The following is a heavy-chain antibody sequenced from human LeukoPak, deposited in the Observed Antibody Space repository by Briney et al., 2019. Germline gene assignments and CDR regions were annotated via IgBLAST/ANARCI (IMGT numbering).Heavy chain of an antibody. CDR2: IKQDGSEK. J-gene: IGHJ4*02. V-gene: IGHV3-7*01. CDR3: ARVRAIAAAVDYFDY. Sequence: GGSLRLSCAASGFTFSSYWMSWVRQAPGKGLEWVANIKQDGSEKYYVDSVKGRFTISRDNAKNSLYLQMNSPRAEETAVYYCARVRAIAAAVDYFDYWGQGTLVTVSS. D-gene: IGHD6-13*01. CDR1: GFTFSSYW.